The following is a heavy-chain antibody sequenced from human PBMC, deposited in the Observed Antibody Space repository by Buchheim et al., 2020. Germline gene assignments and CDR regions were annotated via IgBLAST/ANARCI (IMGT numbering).Heavy chain of an antibody. J-gene: IGHJ4*02. CDR3: ARGEEDIVLMVYAIGFDY. Sequence: QVQLVQSGAEVKKPGASVKVSCKASGYTFTSYYMNWVRQAPGQGLEWMGIINPSGGSTSYAQKFQGRVTMTRDTSTSTVYMELSSLRSEDTAVYYCARGEEDIVLMVYAIGFDYWGQGTL. CDR1: GYTFTSYY. CDR2: INPSGGST. D-gene: IGHD2-8*01. V-gene: IGHV1-46*03.